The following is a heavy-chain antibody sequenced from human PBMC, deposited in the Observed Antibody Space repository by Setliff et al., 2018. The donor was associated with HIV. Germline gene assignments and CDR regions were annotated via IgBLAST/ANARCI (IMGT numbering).Heavy chain of an antibody. Sequence: ASVKVSCKASGYTFTSYYMHWVRQAPGQGLEWLGMVNPSGGSTAYAQKFQGRVTMTRDTSTNTVYMDLSGLRSDDAAVYYCARGRTAGYTYNYGYWGQGTLVTVSS. V-gene: IGHV1-46*01. CDR3: ARGRTAGYTYNYGY. CDR1: GYTFTSYY. CDR2: VNPSGGST. D-gene: IGHD3-16*01. J-gene: IGHJ4*02.